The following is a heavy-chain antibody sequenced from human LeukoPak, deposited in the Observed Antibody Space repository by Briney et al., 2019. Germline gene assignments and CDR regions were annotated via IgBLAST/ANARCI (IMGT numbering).Heavy chain of an antibody. CDR1: GFTFDDYA. J-gene: IGHJ4*02. Sequence: GRSLRLSCAASGFTFDDYAIHWVRQAPGKGLEWVSGISWNSGSIGYADSVKGRFTISRDNAKNLVYLEMNSLRAEDTAVYYCARVPGEMGATLAYLDYWGQGTLVFVSS. CDR2: ISWNSGSI. V-gene: IGHV3-9*01. D-gene: IGHD1-26*01. CDR3: ARVPGEMGATLAYLDY.